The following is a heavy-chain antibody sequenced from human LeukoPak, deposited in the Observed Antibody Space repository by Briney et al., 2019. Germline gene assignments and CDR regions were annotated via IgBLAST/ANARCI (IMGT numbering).Heavy chain of an antibody. CDR1: GGSISSYY. Sequence: SETLSLTCTVSGGSISSYYWSWIRQPPGKGLEWIGYIYYSGSTNYNLSLKSRVTISVDTSKNQFSLKLSSVTAADTAVYYCARGTLDYWGQGTLVTVSS. CDR2: IYYSGST. V-gene: IGHV4-59*01. CDR3: ARGTLDY. J-gene: IGHJ4*02. D-gene: IGHD1-14*01.